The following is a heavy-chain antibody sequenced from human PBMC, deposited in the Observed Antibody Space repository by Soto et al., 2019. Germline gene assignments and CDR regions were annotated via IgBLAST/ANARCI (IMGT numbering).Heavy chain of an antibody. Sequence: EVQLLESGGGLVQPGGSLRLSCAASGFTFSSYAMSWVRQAPGKGLEWVSAITGSGGSTYYADSVKGRFTISRDNSKNTRYLQMNSLRAEDTAVYYCAKQGYSNFPFDYWGQGTLVTVSS. CDR2: ITGSGGST. V-gene: IGHV3-23*01. D-gene: IGHD4-4*01. CDR3: AKQGYSNFPFDY. J-gene: IGHJ4*02. CDR1: GFTFSSYA.